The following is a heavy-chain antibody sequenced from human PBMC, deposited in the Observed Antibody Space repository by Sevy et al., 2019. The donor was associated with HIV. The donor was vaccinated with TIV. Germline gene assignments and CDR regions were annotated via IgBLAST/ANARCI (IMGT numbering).Heavy chain of an antibody. V-gene: IGHV3-30-3*01. Sequence: GGSLRLSCAASGFTFSTYAMHWVRQAPGKGLEWVALISYDGSNKYYADSVKGRFTISRDNSKNMLYLQMNSLRAEDTAVYYCAREKGIVAAGTGYYYGMDVWGQGTTVTVSS. CDR2: ISYDGSNK. CDR3: AREKGIVAAGTGYYYGMDV. J-gene: IGHJ6*02. CDR1: GFTFSTYA. D-gene: IGHD6-13*01.